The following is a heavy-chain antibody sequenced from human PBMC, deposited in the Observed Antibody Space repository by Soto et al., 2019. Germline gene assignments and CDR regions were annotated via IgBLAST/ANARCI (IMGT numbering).Heavy chain of an antibody. V-gene: IGHV4-31*03. CDR1: GGSISSGGYY. J-gene: IGHJ4*02. CDR3: ARLRGCGGGGCYNIDY. CDR2: IYYSGST. D-gene: IGHD2-15*01. Sequence: QVQLQESGPGLVKPSQTLSLTCTVSGGSISSGGYYWSWIRQHPAKGLEWIGFIYYSGSTYYNPSLKSRITISVDTSXXQXSLKLXSVTAADTAVYYCARLRGCGGGGCYNIDYWGQGTLVTVSS.